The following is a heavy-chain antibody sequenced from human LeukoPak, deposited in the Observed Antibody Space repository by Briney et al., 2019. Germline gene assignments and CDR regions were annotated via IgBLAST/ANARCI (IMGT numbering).Heavy chain of an antibody. J-gene: IGHJ4*02. D-gene: IGHD3-22*01. CDR3: ARDSPYYYDSSGYSFDY. CDR1: GGSISSGGYY. V-gene: IGHV4-30-2*01. Sequence: SETLSLTCTVSGGSISSGGYYWSWIRQPPGKGLEWIGYIYHSGSTYYNPSLKSRVTISVDRSKNQFSLKLSSVTAADTAVYYCARDSPYYYDSSGYSFDYWGQGTLVTVSS. CDR2: IYHSGST.